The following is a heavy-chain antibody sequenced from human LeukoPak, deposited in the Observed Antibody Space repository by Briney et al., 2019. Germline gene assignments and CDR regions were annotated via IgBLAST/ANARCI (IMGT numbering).Heavy chain of an antibody. D-gene: IGHD3-10*01. CDR2: IYYSGTT. J-gene: IGHJ4*02. V-gene: IGHV4-59*01. CDR1: GGSISGYY. CDR3: ARHYVSGTYPLDY. Sequence: SETLSLTCTVSGGSISGYYWSWIRQPPGKGLEWIGNIYYSGTTNYNPSLKSRVTISVDTSKNQFSLKVSSVTAADTAVYFCARHYVSGTYPLDYWGQGTLVTVSS.